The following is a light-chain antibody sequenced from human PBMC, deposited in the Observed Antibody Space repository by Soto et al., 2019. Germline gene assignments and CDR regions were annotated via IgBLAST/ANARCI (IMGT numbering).Light chain of an antibody. CDR1: QSISSW. J-gene: IGKJ5*01. Sequence: DIQMTQSPSTLSASVGDRFTITCRASQSISSWLAWYQQKPGKAPKLLIYDASSLESGVPSRFSGSGSGTEFTLTISSLQPDDFATYYCQQYNSYSRTFGQGTRLENK. CDR3: QQYNSYSRT. V-gene: IGKV1-5*01. CDR2: DAS.